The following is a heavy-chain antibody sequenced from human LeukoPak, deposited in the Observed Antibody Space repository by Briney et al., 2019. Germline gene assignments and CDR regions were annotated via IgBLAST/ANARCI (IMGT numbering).Heavy chain of an antibody. V-gene: IGHV4-34*01. D-gene: IGHD1-7*01. CDR1: GGSFSGYY. CDR3: ARGHNWNYLSRYYYYYMDV. Sequence: SETLSLTCAVYGGSFSGYYWSWIRQPPGKGLEWIGEINHSGSTNYNPSLKSRVTISVDTSKNQFSLKQSSVTAADTAVYYCARGHNWNYLSRYYYYYMDVWGKGTTVTVSS. CDR2: INHSGST. J-gene: IGHJ6*03.